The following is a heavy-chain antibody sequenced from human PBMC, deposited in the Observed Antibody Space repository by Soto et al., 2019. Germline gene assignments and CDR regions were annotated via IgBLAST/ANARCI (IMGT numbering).Heavy chain of an antibody. D-gene: IGHD2-2*01. CDR1: GYTFTGYY. CDR2: INPNSGGT. Sequence: GASVKVSCKASGYTFTGYYMHWVRQAPGQGLEWMGWINPNSGGTNYAQKFQGRVTMTRDTSISTAYMELSRLRSDDTAVYYCARGKIVVVPAAIRYYYYYGMDVWGQGTTVTVSS. CDR3: ARGKIVVVPAAIRYYYYYGMDV. J-gene: IGHJ6*02. V-gene: IGHV1-2*02.